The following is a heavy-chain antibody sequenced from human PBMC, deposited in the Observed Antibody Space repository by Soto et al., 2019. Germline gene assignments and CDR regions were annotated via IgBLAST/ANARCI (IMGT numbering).Heavy chain of an antibody. D-gene: IGHD4-17*01. V-gene: IGHV3-23*01. J-gene: IGHJ3*02. Sequence: HPVGSLRLSCAASGFTFSSYAMSWVRQAPGKGLEWVSAISGSGGTTYYADSVKGRFTISRDNSKNTLYVQMNSLRAEDTAVYYSAKVYVTTVTKSAFDIWGQGTMVTVS. CDR3: AKVYVTTVTKSAFDI. CDR1: GFTFSSYA. CDR2: ISGSGGTT.